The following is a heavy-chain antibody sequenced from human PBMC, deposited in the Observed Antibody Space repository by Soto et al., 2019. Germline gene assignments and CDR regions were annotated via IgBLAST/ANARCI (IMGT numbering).Heavy chain of an antibody. Sequence: GGSLRLSCAASGFTFGSYGIHWVRQAPGKGLEWVAVISYDGSNKYYADSVKGRFTISRDNSKNTLYLQMNSLRAEDTAVYYCAKKGGLSSGWYRDAFDIWGQGTMVTVSS. D-gene: IGHD6-19*01. J-gene: IGHJ3*02. CDR3: AKKGGLSSGWYRDAFDI. CDR1: GFTFGSYG. CDR2: ISYDGSNK. V-gene: IGHV3-30*18.